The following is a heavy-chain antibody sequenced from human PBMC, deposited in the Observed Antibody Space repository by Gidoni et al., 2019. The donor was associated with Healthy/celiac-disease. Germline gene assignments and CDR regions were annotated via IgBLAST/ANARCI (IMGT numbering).Heavy chain of an antibody. Sequence: QVQLVQSGSELKKPGASVKVSCKPSGYTFNSHPMNWVRQAPGQGLEWMGWINTNTGNPTFAQGFTGRCVFSLDTAVSTAYLKISSLKAEDTAVYYCARGARCLEWSDLSDDWFDPWGQGTLVTVSS. J-gene: IGHJ5*02. CDR1: GYTFNSHP. D-gene: IGHD3-3*01. CDR3: ARGARCLEWSDLSDDWFDP. V-gene: IGHV7-4-1*02. CDR2: INTNTGNP.